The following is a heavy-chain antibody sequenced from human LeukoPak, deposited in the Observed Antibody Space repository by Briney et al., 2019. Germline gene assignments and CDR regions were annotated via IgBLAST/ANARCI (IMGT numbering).Heavy chain of an antibody. D-gene: IGHD2-2*01. Sequence: GGSLRLSCETAGFTFSSYVMHWVRRTPGKGLVWVSRISHDGIISYADSVKGRFTISRDNAKNTLILQMNSLRVEDTAVYYCARDGDCSSTSCYLPLYGMDVWGQGTTVTVSS. CDR2: ISHDGII. V-gene: IGHV3-74*01. CDR1: GFTFSSYV. CDR3: ARDGDCSSTSCYLPLYGMDV. J-gene: IGHJ6*02.